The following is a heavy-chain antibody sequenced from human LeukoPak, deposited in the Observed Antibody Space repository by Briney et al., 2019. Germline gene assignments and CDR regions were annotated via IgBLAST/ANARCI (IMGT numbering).Heavy chain of an antibody. D-gene: IGHD2-2*01. CDR1: GFTFSSYA. CDR3: ARDLTPVLPSLPDHY. Sequence: GGSLRLSCAASGFTFSSYAMHWVRQAPGKGLEWVAVISYDGSNKYYADSVKGRFTISRDNSKNTLYLQMNSLRAEDTAVCYCARDLTPVLPSLPDHYWGQGTLVTVSS. CDR2: ISYDGSNK. J-gene: IGHJ4*02. V-gene: IGHV3-30*04.